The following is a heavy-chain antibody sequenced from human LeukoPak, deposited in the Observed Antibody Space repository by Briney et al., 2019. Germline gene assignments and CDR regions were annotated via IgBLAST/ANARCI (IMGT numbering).Heavy chain of an antibody. CDR1: GGSFSGYY. Sequence: PSETLSLTCAVYGGSFSGYYWSWIRQPPGKGLEWIGEINHSGSTNYNPSLKSRVTISVDTSKNQFSLKLSSVTAADTAVYYCARHLTYYDILTGYYTRWLDYWGQGTLVTVSS. D-gene: IGHD3-9*01. CDR2: INHSGST. J-gene: IGHJ4*02. CDR3: ARHLTYYDILTGYYTRWLDY. V-gene: IGHV4-34*01.